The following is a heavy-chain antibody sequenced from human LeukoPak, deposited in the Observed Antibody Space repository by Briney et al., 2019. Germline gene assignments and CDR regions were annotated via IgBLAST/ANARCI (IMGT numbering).Heavy chain of an antibody. D-gene: IGHD5-18*01. Sequence: PGGSLRLSCATSGFTFSNYAMSWVRQAPGKGLEWVSVITSSGGSIYYADSVKGRFSISRDNSKNTLSLQMNSLRAEDTAVYYCAKDPEDTPRGWFDPWGQGTLVIVSS. CDR1: GFTFSNYA. J-gene: IGHJ5*02. V-gene: IGHV3-23*01. CDR3: AKDPEDTPRGWFDP. CDR2: ITSSGGSI.